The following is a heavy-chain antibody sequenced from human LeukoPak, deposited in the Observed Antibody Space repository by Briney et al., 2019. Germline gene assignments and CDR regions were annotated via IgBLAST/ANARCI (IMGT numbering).Heavy chain of an antibody. V-gene: IGHV4-39*01. J-gene: IGHJ6*03. CDR3: ASRITMIVVVGNYYMDV. CDR2: IYYSGST. Sequence: PSETLSLTCTVSGGSISSSSYYWGWIRQPPGKGLEWIGSIYYSGSTYYNPSLKSRVTISVDTSKNQFSLKLSSVTAADTAVYYCASRITMIVVVGNYYMDVWGKGTTVTVSS. D-gene: IGHD3-22*01. CDR1: GGSISSSSYY.